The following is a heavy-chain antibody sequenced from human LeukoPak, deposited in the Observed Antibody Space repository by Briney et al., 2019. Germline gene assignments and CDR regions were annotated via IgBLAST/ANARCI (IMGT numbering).Heavy chain of an antibody. CDR2: ISSSGGST. CDR3: AIATAFDY. CDR1: GFTFSSSA. J-gene: IGHJ4*02. Sequence: GGSLRLSCAASGFTFSSSAMGWVRQAPGEGLEWVSYISSSGGSTYYADSVKGRFTISRDNSKNTLYLQMNSLRAEDTAVYFCAIATAFDYWGQGTLVTVSS. V-gene: IGHV3-23*01. D-gene: IGHD4-17*01.